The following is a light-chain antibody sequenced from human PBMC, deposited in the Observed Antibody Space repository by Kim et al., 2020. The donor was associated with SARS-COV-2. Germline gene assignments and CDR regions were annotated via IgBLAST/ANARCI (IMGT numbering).Light chain of an antibody. CDR1: NIATKS. Sequence: APGKTARFTCVGDNIATKSVHWYQQRPGQAPVVVLYYDTDRPSGIPERFSGSNSGNTATLTISRVEAGDEADYYCQVWDKSSDHWVFGGGTQLTVL. J-gene: IGLJ3*02. CDR2: YDT. CDR3: QVWDKSSDHWV. V-gene: IGLV3-21*01.